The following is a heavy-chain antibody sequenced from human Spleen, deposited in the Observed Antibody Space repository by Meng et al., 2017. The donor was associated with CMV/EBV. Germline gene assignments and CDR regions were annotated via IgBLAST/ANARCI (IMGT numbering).Heavy chain of an antibody. CDR1: GYTFTGYY. CDR2: IDPNSGGT. CDR3: ARDNNWGPDY. D-gene: IGHD7-27*01. J-gene: IGHJ4*02. Sequence: ASVKVSCKASGYTFTGYYMHWVRQAPEQGLEWMGWIDPNSGGTKYAQKFQGRVTMTRDTSISTAYMELTSLASDDTAVYYCARDNNWGPDYWGQGTLVTVSS. V-gene: IGHV1-2*02.